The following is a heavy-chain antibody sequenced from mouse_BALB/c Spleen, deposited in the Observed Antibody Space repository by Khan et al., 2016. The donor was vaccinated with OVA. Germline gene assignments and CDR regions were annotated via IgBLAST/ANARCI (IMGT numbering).Heavy chain of an antibody. Sequence: VQLQQAGTDLVRPGALVRLSCTASGFNIKDYYIHWVKQRPDQGLEWIGWIAPENGNAIYDPKFQGKASITADTSSNTAYLQLNNLNSEDTAVYYCPKFILLYLHHWGPGTALTVSS. V-gene: IGHV14-1*02. CDR2: IAPENGNA. CDR1: GFNIKDYY. J-gene: IGHJ2*01. D-gene: IGHD1-1*01. CDR3: PKFILLYLHH.